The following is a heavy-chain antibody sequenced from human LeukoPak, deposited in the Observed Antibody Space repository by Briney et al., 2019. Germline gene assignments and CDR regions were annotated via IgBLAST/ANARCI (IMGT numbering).Heavy chain of an antibody. CDR3: ARLYSSTEVIDS. V-gene: IGHV1-2*02. Sequence: ASVKVSCNTSGYTFIGYYMHWVRQAPGQGLEWMGWINPNSGGTKYAPKFQGRVTMTRDTSINTDYMELSSLRSDDTAVYYCARLYSSTEVIDSWGQGTLVTVSS. CDR1: GYTFIGYY. J-gene: IGHJ4*02. CDR2: INPNSGGT. D-gene: IGHD6-13*01.